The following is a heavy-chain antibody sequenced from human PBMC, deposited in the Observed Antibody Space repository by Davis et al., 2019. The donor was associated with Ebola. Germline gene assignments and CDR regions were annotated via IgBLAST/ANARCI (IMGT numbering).Heavy chain of an antibody. D-gene: IGHD6-19*01. CDR3: TRSRVAAQY. J-gene: IGHJ1*01. V-gene: IGHV3-11*06. CDR2: INNSSTYA. CDR1: GFTVSSNH. Sequence: GGSLRLSCAASGFTVSSNHMSWVRQAPGKGLEWIAYINNSSTYANYADSVKGRFTISRDNAKNSLVLQMDDLTVEDTAVYYCTRSRVAAQYWGQGTLVTVSS.